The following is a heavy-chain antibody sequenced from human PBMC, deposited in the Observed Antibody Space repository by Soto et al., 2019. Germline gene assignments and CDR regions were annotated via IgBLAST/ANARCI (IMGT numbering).Heavy chain of an antibody. CDR3: ARVFFYFDY. V-gene: IGHV3-7*01. CDR1: GSTFSSYW. Sequence: GSLRLSCAASGSTFSSYWMSWVRQAPGKGLEWVANIKQDGSEKYYVDSVKGRFTISRDNAKNSLYLQMNSLRAEDTAVYYCARVFFYFDYWGQGTLVTVSS. J-gene: IGHJ4*02. CDR2: IKQDGSEK. D-gene: IGHD3-3*01.